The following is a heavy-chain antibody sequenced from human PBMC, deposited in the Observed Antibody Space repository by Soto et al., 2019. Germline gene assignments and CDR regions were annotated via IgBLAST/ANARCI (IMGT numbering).Heavy chain of an antibody. CDR3: ARVRASRGQRDIDY. CDR2: IVVGSGNT. D-gene: IGHD3-10*01. V-gene: IGHV1-58*01. J-gene: IGHJ4*02. CDR1: GFTFTSSA. Sequence: ASVKVSCKASGFTFTSSAVQWVRQARGQRLEWIGWIVVGSGNTNYAQKFQERVTISVDTSKNQLSLKLSSVTAADTAMYYCARVRASRGQRDIDYWGQGTLVTVSS.